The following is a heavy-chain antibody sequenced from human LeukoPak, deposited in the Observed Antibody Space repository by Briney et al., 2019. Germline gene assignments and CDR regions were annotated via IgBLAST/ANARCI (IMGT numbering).Heavy chain of an antibody. CDR2: IYYSGST. V-gene: IGHV4-59*01. CDR1: GGSISSYY. CDR3: ARGLSSTRRESDY. D-gene: IGHD2-2*01. J-gene: IGHJ4*02. Sequence: SSETLSLTCTVSGGSISSYYWSWIRQPPGKGLEWIGYIYYSGSTNHNPSLKSRVTISLDTSKNQFSLRLSSVAAADTAVYFCARGLSSTRRESDYWGQGTLVTVSS.